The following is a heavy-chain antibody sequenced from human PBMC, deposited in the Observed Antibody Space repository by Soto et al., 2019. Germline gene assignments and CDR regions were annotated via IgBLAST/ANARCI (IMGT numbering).Heavy chain of an antibody. CDR1: GFTFSSYW. CDR3: ARPAGYYYDSSGYSGYFQH. D-gene: IGHD3-22*01. V-gene: IGHV3-7*03. CDR2: IKQDGSEK. J-gene: IGHJ1*01. Sequence: EVQLVESRGGLVQPGGSLRLSCAASGFTFSSYWMSWVRQAPGKGLEWVANIKQDGSEKYYVDSVKGRFTISRDNAKNSLYLQMNSLRAEDTAVYYCARPAGYYYDSSGYSGYFQHWGQGTLVTVSS.